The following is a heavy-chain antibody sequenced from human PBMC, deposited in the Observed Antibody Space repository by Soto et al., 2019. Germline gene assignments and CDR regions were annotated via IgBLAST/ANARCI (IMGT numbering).Heavy chain of an antibody. V-gene: IGHV4-39*01. D-gene: IGHD6-19*01. CDR2: IYYSGNA. CDR3: ARRSVHSEAPFDE. CDR1: GESIKSSSHY. J-gene: IGHJ4*02. Sequence: QLQMQESGPGLVRTSETLSLTCTVSGESIKSSSHYWGWIRQPPGERLEWIGYIYYSGNAYYNPSLKSRAAISVDTSKSQFSLNLKSVTVADTAVYFCARRSVHSEAPFDEWGQGTLVTVSP.